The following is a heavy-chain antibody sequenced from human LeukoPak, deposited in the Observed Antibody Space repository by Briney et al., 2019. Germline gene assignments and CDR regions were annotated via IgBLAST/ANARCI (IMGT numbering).Heavy chain of an antibody. J-gene: IGHJ4*02. CDR1: GGSISSGSYY. CDR3: ARGGYDFWSGYGPVDY. Sequence: SQTLSLTCTVSGGSISSGSYYWSWIRQPAGKGLEWIGRIYTSGSTNYNPSLKSRVTISVDTSKNQFSLKLSSVTAADTAVYYCARGGYDFWSGYGPVDYWGQGTLATVSS. D-gene: IGHD3-3*01. V-gene: IGHV4-61*02. CDR2: IYTSGST.